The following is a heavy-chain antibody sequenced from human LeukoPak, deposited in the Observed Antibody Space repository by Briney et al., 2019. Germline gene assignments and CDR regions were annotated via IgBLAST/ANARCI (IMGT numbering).Heavy chain of an antibody. D-gene: IGHD5-12*01. Sequence: SGGSLRLSCAASGFTFSNYAMHWVRQAPGKGLEYVSAITSNGDSTYYANSVKGRFTISRDNSKNTLYLQMGSLRAEDMAVYYCARRNSAYDYWGQGTLVTVSS. CDR1: GFTFSNYA. V-gene: IGHV3-64*01. CDR2: ITSNGDST. CDR3: ARRNSAYDY. J-gene: IGHJ4*02.